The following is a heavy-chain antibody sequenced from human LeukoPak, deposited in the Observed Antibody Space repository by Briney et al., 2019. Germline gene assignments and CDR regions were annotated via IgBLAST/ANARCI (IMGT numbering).Heavy chain of an antibody. J-gene: IGHJ4*02. CDR3: AKFYTGSFPGGFDY. CDR2: ISYDGSNK. CDR1: EFTFSSYG. V-gene: IGHV3-30*18. Sequence: GGSLRLSCAASEFTFSSYGMHWVRQAPGKGLEWVAVISYDGSNKYYADSVKGRFTISRDNSKNTLYLQMNSLRAEDTAVYYCAKFYTGSFPGGFDYWGQGTLVTVSS. D-gene: IGHD1-26*01.